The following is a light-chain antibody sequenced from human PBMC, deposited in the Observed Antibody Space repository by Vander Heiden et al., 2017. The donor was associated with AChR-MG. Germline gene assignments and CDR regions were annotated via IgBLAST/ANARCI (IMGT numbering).Light chain of an antibody. V-gene: IGKV3-15*01. J-gene: IGKJ3*01. CDR1: QSVSSD. CDR3: QQENNWPHS. CDR2: GAS. Sequence: PPTPSACQAVTATRTCSASQSVSSDSAWQQQSRGQAPRLLIYGASTRASGIPARSRGSGYGTEFTLTISMQQSEDFAVYCCQQENNWPHSFGHGTKVDIK.